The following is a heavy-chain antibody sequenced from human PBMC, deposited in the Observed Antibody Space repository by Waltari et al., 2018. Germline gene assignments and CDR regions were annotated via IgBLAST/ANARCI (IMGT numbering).Heavy chain of an antibody. J-gene: IGHJ3*02. CDR2: IYSGGST. Sequence: EVQLVETGGGLIQPGGSLRLSCAASGFTVSSNYMSWVRSAPGKGLEWVSVIYSGGSTYYADSVKGRFTISRDNSKNTLYLQMNSLRAEDTAVYYCARAGIAAAGGAFDIWGQGTMVTVSS. CDR1: GFTVSSNY. D-gene: IGHD6-13*01. V-gene: IGHV3-53*02. CDR3: ARAGIAAAGGAFDI.